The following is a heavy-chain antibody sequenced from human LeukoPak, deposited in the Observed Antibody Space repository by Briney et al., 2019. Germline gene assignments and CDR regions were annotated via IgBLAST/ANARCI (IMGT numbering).Heavy chain of an antibody. CDR1: GGSISGYY. D-gene: IGHD3-10*01. CDR3: ARYGSGTYPRFDY. J-gene: IGHJ4*02. CDR2: INYSGST. Sequence: SETLSLTCTVSGGSISGYYWSWIRQPPGKGLEWIGYINYSGSTNYNPSLQSRVTISVDTSKNQFSLNLSPVTAADTAVYYCARYGSGTYPRFDYWGRGTLLTVSS. V-gene: IGHV4-59*08.